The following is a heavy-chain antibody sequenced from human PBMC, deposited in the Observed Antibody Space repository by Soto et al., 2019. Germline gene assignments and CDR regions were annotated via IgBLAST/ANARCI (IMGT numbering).Heavy chain of an antibody. J-gene: IGHJ4*02. Sequence: QVQLVESGGGVVQPGRSLRLSCAASGFTFSSYAMHWVRQAPGKGLEWVAVISYDGSNKYYADSVKGRFTISRDNSKNTLYLQMNSLRAEDTAVYYCARDRMITFGGVIAGYFDYWGQGTLVTFSS. V-gene: IGHV3-30-3*01. CDR3: ARDRMITFGGVIAGYFDY. CDR2: ISYDGSNK. CDR1: GFTFSSYA. D-gene: IGHD3-16*02.